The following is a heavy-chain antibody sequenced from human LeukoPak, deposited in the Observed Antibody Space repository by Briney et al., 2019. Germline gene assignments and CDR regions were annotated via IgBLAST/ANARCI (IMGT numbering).Heavy chain of an antibody. CDR3: ARTSARLRLGELSPVLDY. J-gene: IGHJ4*02. D-gene: IGHD3-16*02. V-gene: IGHV4-34*01. CDR2: INHSGST. CDR1: GFTFSTYW. Sequence: GSLRLSCAASGFTFSTYWMNWVRQAPGKGLEWIGEINHSGSTNYNPSLKSRVTISVDTSKNQFSLKLSSVTAADTAVYYCARTSARLRLGELSPVLDYWGQGTLVTVSS.